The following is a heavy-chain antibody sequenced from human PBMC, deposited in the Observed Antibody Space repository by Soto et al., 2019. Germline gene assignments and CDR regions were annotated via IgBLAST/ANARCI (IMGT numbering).Heavy chain of an antibody. CDR2: ISSSSSYT. V-gene: IGHV3-11*05. D-gene: IGHD3-10*01. J-gene: IGHJ4*02. CDR3: ARDLGSGRYFDN. Sequence: QVHLVESGGGLVKPGGSLRLSCAASGFSFSDYYMAWIRQAPGKGLEWVSYISSSSSYTNYANSVKGRFTISRDNAKNSLYLQMNSLRGEDTAVYYCARDLGSGRYFDNWGQGTLVTVSS. CDR1: GFSFSDYY.